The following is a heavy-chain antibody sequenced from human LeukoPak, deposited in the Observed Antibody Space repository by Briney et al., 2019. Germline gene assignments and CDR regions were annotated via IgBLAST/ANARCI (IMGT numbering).Heavy chain of an antibody. J-gene: IGHJ4*02. V-gene: IGHV3-20*04. CDR1: GFTFDDYG. CDR3: ARDPGYSSSWYSD. D-gene: IGHD2-2*01. CDR2: ISWKGGIT. Sequence: GGSLRLSCAASGFTFDDYGMSCVRQAPGKGREGVSGISWKGGITGYPDSGKARFTIPRDNAKNSLNLQMNSLRAEDTAVYYCARDPGYSSSWYSDWGQGTLVTVSS.